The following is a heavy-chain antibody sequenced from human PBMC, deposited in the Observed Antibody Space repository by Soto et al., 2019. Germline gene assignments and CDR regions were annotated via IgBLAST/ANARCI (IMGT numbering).Heavy chain of an antibody. CDR1: RYTFKSHG. J-gene: IGHJ4*02. CDR3: VSWVSAHFDY. V-gene: IGHV3-23*01. D-gene: IGHD3-16*01. CDR2: IDSSGVNT. Sequence: GGSLILSCAASRYTFKSHGLSWVRQAPGKGLEWVTTIDSSGVNTHYADFVKGRFTISRDNSRNTLHLQMHDLRADDTALYYCVSWVSAHFDYWGQGTVVTVPQ.